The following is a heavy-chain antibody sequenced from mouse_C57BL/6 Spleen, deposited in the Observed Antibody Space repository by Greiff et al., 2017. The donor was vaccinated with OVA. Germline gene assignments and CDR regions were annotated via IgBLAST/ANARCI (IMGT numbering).Heavy chain of an antibody. CDR2: ISSGGSYT. Sequence: EVMLVESGGDLVKPGGSLKLSCAASGFTFSSYGMSWVRQTPDKRLEWVATISSGGSYTYYPDSVKGRFTISRDNAKNTLYLQMSSLKSEDTAMYYCARHEVGPAMDYWGQGTSVTVSS. CDR3: ARHEVGPAMDY. D-gene: IGHD4-1*01. V-gene: IGHV5-6*01. J-gene: IGHJ4*01. CDR1: GFTFSSYG.